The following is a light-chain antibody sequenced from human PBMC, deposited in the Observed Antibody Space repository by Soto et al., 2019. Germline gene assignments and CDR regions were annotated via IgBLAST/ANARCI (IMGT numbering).Light chain of an antibody. J-gene: IGKJ1*01. CDR1: QDISNY. Sequence: DIQMTQSPSSLSASVGDRVTITCRASQDISNYLGWYQQKPGKVPKLLIYAASILHSGVPSRFSGSGSGTDFTLTISSLQPEDVATYYCQRYNSALWTFGQGTKVEIK. CDR2: AAS. V-gene: IGKV1-27*01. CDR3: QRYNSALWT.